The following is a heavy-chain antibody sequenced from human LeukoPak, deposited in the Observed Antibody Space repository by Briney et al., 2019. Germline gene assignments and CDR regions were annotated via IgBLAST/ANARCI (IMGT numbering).Heavy chain of an antibody. D-gene: IGHD3-22*01. CDR2: ISWNSGSI. J-gene: IGHJ4*02. CDR1: GFTFDDYA. V-gene: IGHV3-9*01. Sequence: GGSLRLSCAASGFTFDDYAMHWVRQAPGKGLEWVSGISWNSGSIGYADSVKGRFTISRDNAKNSLYLQMNSLRAEDTAVYYCARDLYDSSGYYSHFDYWGQGTLVTVSS. CDR3: ARDLYDSSGYYSHFDY.